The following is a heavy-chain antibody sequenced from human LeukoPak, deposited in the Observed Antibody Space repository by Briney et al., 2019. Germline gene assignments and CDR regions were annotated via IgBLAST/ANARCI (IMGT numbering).Heavy chain of an antibody. V-gene: IGHV4-30-4*08. D-gene: IGHD3-10*01. CDR1: GGSISSGDYY. CDR3: ARNEAAGPGSFDY. J-gene: IGHJ4*02. Sequence: PSETLSLTCTVSGGSISSGDYYCSWIRQPPGRGLELSGFFYYSGSTYYNPSLKSQVTISVDKTNTQYPLKLSLVTAAAAVVYYCARNEAAGPGSFDYWGQGTLVTVSS. CDR2: FYYSGST.